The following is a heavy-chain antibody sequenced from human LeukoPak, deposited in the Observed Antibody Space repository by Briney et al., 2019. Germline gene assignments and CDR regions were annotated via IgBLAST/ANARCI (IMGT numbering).Heavy chain of an antibody. D-gene: IGHD3-3*01. CDR2: ISYSGST. CDR1: GYSISNDYY. J-gene: IGHJ1*01. V-gene: IGHV4-38-2*01. Sequence: SETLSLTCAGSGYSISNDYYRGWFRRPPGKGREWIGSISYSGSTYYNPSLKSRVTISVDTSKNHFSLKLSSVTAADRAVYYCATDSNRGILEWFQYWGQGSLVTVSS. CDR3: ATDSNRGILEWFQY.